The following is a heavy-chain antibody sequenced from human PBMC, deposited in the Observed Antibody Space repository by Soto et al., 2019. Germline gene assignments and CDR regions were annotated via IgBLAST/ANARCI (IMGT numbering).Heavy chain of an antibody. Sequence: ASVKVSCKASGYTFTSYDINWVRQATGQGLEWMGWMNPNSGNTGYAQKFQGRVTMTRNTSISTAYMELSSLRSEDTAVYYCARKDVLRYFAPKGFDIWGQGTMVT. J-gene: IGHJ3*02. CDR3: ARKDVLRYFAPKGFDI. V-gene: IGHV1-8*01. D-gene: IGHD3-9*01. CDR2: MNPNSGNT. CDR1: GYTFTSYD.